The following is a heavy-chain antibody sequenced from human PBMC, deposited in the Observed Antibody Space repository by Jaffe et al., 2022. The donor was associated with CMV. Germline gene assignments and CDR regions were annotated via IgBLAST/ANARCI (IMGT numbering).Heavy chain of an antibody. V-gene: IGHV3-23*01. J-gene: IGHJ6*02. CDR3: AKPLVHYYGSGSYLGGMDV. CDR1: GFTFSSYA. CDR2: ISGSGGST. D-gene: IGHD3-10*01. Sequence: EVQLLESGGGLVQPGGSLRLSCAASGFTFSSYAMSWVRQAPGKGLEWVSAISGSGGSTYYADSVKGRFTISRDNSKNTLYLQMNSLRAEDTAVYYCAKPLVHYYGSGSYLGGMDVWGQGTTVTVSS.